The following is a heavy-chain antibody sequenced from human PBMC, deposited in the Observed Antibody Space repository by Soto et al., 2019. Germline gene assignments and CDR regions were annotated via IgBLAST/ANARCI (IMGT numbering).Heavy chain of an antibody. CDR2: IKHDETLK. J-gene: IGHJ1*01. CDR1: GLTSTRYW. V-gene: IGHV3-7*05. D-gene: IGHD2-21*02. Sequence: EVQLVESGGGLVQPGGSLRLSCLVSGLTSTRYWMAWVRQAPGRGPEWVANIKHDETLKFYLDSVWGRFTISTDNAKKSLFLQMDGLRVDGTPVYPCVSAVGGYWGQDTPVTVSA. CDR3: VSAVGGY.